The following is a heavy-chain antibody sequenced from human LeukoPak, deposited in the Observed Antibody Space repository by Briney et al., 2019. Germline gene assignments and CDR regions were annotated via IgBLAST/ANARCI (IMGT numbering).Heavy chain of an antibody. D-gene: IGHD1-26*01. CDR2: ISSSSIYI. J-gene: IGHJ4*02. Sequence: PGGSLRLSCAASGFTFSSYSMNWVRQAPGKGLEWVSSISSSSIYIYYADSLKGRFTTSRDNAKNSLYLQMNSLRAEDTAVYYCARDRGGASDYWGQGTLVTVSS. V-gene: IGHV3-21*01. CDR1: GFTFSSYS. CDR3: ARDRGGASDY.